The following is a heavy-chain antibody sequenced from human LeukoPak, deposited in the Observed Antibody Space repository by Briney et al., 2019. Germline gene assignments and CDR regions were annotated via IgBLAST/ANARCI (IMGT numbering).Heavy chain of an antibody. J-gene: IGHJ5*02. D-gene: IGHD6-13*01. CDR2: INPSGGST. CDR1: GYTFTSYY. CDR3: AGDVSSSWYGTRNSVNWFDP. Sequence: ASVKVSCKASGYTFTSYYMHWVRQAPGQGLEWMGIINPSGGSTSYAQKFQGRVTMTRDTSTSTVYMELSSLRSEDTAVYYSAGDVSSSWYGTRNSVNWFDPWGQGTLVTVSS. V-gene: IGHV1-46*01.